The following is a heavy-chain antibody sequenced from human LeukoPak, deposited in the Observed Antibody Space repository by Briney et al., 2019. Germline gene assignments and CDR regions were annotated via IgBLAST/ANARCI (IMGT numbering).Heavy chain of an antibody. CDR3: AREGNSGYDWNY. D-gene: IGHD5-12*01. Sequence: PGGSLRLSCAASGFTFSCYGMLWVRQCPGKGLEWVAVIWYDGSNKHYADSVKGRFTISRDNSKNTLYLQMNSLRAEDTAVYYCAREGNSGYDWNYWGQGTLVTVSS. J-gene: IGHJ4*02. CDR2: IWYDGSNK. CDR1: GFTFSCYG. V-gene: IGHV3-33*08.